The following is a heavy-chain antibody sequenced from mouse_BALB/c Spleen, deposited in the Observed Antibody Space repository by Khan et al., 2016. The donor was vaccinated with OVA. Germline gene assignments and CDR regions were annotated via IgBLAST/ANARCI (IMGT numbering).Heavy chain of an antibody. CDR2: IDPANGNT. CDR1: GFNIKDTY. Sequence: VQLQQSGAELVKPGASVKLSCTASGFNIKDTYMHWVKQRPEEGLEWIGKIDPANGNTKYDPKFQGQATITADTSSNTAYLQLSSLTSEDTAVYYWARTYDGTMDYWGQGTSVTVSS. CDR3: ARTYDGTMDY. D-gene: IGHD2-14*01. V-gene: IGHV14-3*02. J-gene: IGHJ4*01.